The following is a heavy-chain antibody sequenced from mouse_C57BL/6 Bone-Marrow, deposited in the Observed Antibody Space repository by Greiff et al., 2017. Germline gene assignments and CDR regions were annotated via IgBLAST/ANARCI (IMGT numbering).Heavy chain of an antibody. CDR2: IHPNSGST. Sequence: QVQLQQPGAELVKPGASVKLSCKASGYTFTSYWMHWVKQRPGQGLEWIGMIHPNSGSTNYNEKFTSKATLTVDKSSSTAYMQLSSLTSEDSAVYYCARRWFYFDYWGQGTTLTVSS. CDR1: GYTFTSYW. V-gene: IGHV1-64*01. D-gene: IGHD2-3*01. CDR3: ARRWFYFDY. J-gene: IGHJ2*01.